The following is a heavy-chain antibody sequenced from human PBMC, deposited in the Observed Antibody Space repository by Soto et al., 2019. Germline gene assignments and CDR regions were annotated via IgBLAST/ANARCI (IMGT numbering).Heavy chain of an antibody. CDR2: IDKSGGDT. Sequence: HPGGSLRLSCATSGFTFTNYLMTWVRQAPGKGLEWVSSIDKSGGDTYYADSVKGRFTISRDNSKNTLYLQMNGLRAEDTALYYCANDTYSSSWYFWGQGTLVTVSS. CDR3: ANDTYSSSWYF. D-gene: IGHD6-13*01. V-gene: IGHV3-23*05. CDR1: GFTFTNYL. J-gene: IGHJ4*02.